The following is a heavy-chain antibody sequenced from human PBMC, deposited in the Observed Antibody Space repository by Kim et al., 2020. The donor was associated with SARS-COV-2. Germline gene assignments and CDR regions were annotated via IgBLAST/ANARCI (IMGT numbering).Heavy chain of an antibody. J-gene: IGHJ3*02. V-gene: IGHV3-30*01. Sequence: DAVKGRFTISRDNSKNTLYLQMNSLRAEDTAVYYCARDWDDYGDYGAFDIWGQGTMVTVSS. CDR3: ARDWDDYGDYGAFDI. D-gene: IGHD4-17*01.